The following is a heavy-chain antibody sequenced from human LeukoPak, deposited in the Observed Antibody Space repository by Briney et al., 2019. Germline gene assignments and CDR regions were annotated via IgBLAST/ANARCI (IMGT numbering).Heavy chain of an antibody. J-gene: IGHJ6*03. D-gene: IGHD2-2*01. CDR2: IRFDGSNK. CDR1: GFTFSSYG. CDR3: AKEHCSITSCYYVYYYMDV. Sequence: GGSLRLSCAASGFTFSSYGMHWVRQAPGKGLEWVTFIRFDGSNKYYADSVKGRFTISRDNSKNTLYLQMNSLRAEDTAVYYCAKEHCSITSCYYVYYYMDVWGKGTTVTVSS. V-gene: IGHV3-30*02.